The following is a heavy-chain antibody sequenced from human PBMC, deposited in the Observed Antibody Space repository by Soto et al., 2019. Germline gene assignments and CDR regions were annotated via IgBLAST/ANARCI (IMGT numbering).Heavy chain of an antibody. V-gene: IGHV3-73*01. CDR3: VTGGAGTWRLDP. CDR1: GFTFSGSV. J-gene: IGHJ5*02. D-gene: IGHD4-4*01. CDR2: SRARVNNFAK. Sequence: EVPLVQSGGGLVQPGGSVTLSCAASGFTFSGSVIHWVRQASGSGLEWVGRSRARVNNFAKAYAASVKGRFTMSRDDSKSTAYRPMNSLKIEDAAVYYCVTGGAGTWRLDPWGPGTLVSVSS.